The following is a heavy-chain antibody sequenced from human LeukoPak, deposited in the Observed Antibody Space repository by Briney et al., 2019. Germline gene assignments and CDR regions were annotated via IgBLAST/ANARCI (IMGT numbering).Heavy chain of an antibody. Sequence: GESLQISCKGSGYSVANSWIGWVRQLPGKGLEWMGIIYLGDSDTRYSPSFEGQVTISADNSINTAYLQWSSLKASDTAMYYCARHPSYTSGWPLDYWGQGTLVTVSS. CDR3: ARHPSYTSGWPLDY. CDR2: IYLGDSDT. D-gene: IGHD6-19*01. CDR1: GYSVANSW. J-gene: IGHJ4*02. V-gene: IGHV5-51*01.